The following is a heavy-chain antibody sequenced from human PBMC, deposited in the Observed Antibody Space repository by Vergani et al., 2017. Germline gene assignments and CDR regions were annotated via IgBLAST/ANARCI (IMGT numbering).Heavy chain of an antibody. CDR2: IYTSGST. CDR1: GGSISSGSYY. V-gene: IGHV4-61*02. D-gene: IGHD3-3*01. J-gene: IGHJ6*03. Sequence: QVQLQESGPGLVKPSQTLSLTCTVSGGSISSGSYYWSWIRQPAGKGLEWIGRIYTSGSTNYNPSLKSRVTISVDTSKNQFSLKLSSVTAADTAVYYCARSSANYDFWSEIRRGGYYYYMDVWGKGTTVTVSS. CDR3: ARSSANYDFWSEIRRGGYYYYMDV.